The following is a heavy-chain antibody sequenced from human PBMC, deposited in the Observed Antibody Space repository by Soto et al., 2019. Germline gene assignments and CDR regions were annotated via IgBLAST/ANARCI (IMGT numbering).Heavy chain of an antibody. Sequence: QVQLVQSGAEVKKPGASVKVSCKASGYTFTSYGISWVRQAPGQGLEWMGWISAYNGNTNYAQKLQGRVTMTTDPSTSTAYMELRSLRSDDTAVYYCARDSPAYYDSSGYSDPFDYWGQGTLVTVSS. CDR1: GYTFTSYG. CDR3: ARDSPAYYDSSGYSDPFDY. D-gene: IGHD3-22*01. J-gene: IGHJ4*02. CDR2: ISAYNGNT. V-gene: IGHV1-18*01.